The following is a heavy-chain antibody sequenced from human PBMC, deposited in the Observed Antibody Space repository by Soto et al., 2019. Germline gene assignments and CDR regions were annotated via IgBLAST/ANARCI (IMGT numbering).Heavy chain of an antibody. J-gene: IGHJ4*02. D-gene: IGHD6-19*01. Sequence: EVQLVESGGGLVQPGGSLRLSCAASGFSFSNYWMYWVRQAPGKGLVWVSRINSDGSSTSYADSVKGRFTISRNNAKNTLYLQVNSLGAEDTVVYYCARDGGRQWLDYWGQGTLVTVSS. CDR1: GFSFSNYW. V-gene: IGHV3-74*01. CDR3: ARDGGRQWLDY. CDR2: INSDGSST.